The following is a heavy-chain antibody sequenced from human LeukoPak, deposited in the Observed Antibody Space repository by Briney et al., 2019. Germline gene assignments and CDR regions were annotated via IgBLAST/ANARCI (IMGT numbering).Heavy chain of an antibody. D-gene: IGHD6-19*01. Sequence: ASVKVSCKASGYTFTGYYMHWVRQAPGQGLEWMGWINPNSGGTNYAQKFQGRVTMTRDTSISTAYMELSRLGSDDTAVYYCARDMGSGWTSYYYYGMDVWGQGTTVTVSS. CDR1: GYTFTGYY. J-gene: IGHJ6*02. V-gene: IGHV1-2*02. CDR3: ARDMGSGWTSYYYYGMDV. CDR2: INPNSGGT.